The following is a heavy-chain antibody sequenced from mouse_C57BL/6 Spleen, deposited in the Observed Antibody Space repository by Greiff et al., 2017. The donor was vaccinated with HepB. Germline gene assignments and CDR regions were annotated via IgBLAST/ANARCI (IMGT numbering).Heavy chain of an antibody. J-gene: IGHJ2*01. Sequence: VQLQQSGPELVQPGASVKISCKASGYSFPSYYIHWVKQRPGQGLEWIGWIYPGSGNTKYNEKFKGKATLTADTSSSTAYMQLSSLTSEDSAVYYCARGHYYGTRFGYWGQGTTPTVSS. CDR1: GYSFPSYY. CDR2: IYPGSGNT. V-gene: IGHV1-66*01. D-gene: IGHD1-1*01. CDR3: ARGHYYGTRFGY.